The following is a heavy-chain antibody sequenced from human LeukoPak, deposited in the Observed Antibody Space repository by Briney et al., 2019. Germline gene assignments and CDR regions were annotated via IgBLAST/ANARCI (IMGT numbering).Heavy chain of an antibody. D-gene: IGHD6-6*01. J-gene: IGHJ4*02. CDR2: IDDSGIT. V-gene: IGHV4-34*01. Sequence: SETLSLTCAVYGGSLGGYYWSWIRQPPGKGLEWIGQIDDSGITNYIPPLKSRVTISLDTSKKQYSLKLSSVSAADTAVYYCARASAYSSSSGVNCWGQGTLVTVSS. CDR1: GGSLGGYY. CDR3: ARASAYSSSSGVNC.